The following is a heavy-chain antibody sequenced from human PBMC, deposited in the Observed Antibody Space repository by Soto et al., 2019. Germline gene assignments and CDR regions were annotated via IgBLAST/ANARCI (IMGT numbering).Heavy chain of an antibody. CDR2: ISSSSSTI. D-gene: IGHD5-18*01. V-gene: IGHV3-48*01. CDR3: ARRRGYRYGYFDY. Sequence: EVQLVESGGGLVQPGGSLRLSCAASGFTFSSYSMNWVRQAPGKGLEWVSYISSSSSTIYYADSVKGRFTISRDNAKNSLYLQVNSLRAEDAAVYYCARRRGYRYGYFDYWGQGTLVTVSS. J-gene: IGHJ4*02. CDR1: GFTFSSYS.